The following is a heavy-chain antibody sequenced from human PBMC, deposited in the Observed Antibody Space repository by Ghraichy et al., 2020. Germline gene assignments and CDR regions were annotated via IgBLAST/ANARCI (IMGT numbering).Heavy chain of an antibody. V-gene: IGHV1-2*02. CDR2: INPNSGGT. CDR1: GYRFTDYY. CDR3: ARAPPRGYSYGHL. J-gene: IGHJ3*01. D-gene: IGHD5-12*01. Sequence: ASVKVSCKASGYRFTDYYMHWVRQAPGQGLEWMGWINPNSGGTNYAQKFQGRVTMTRDTSISAVYMELSSLRSDDTAMYYCARAPPRGYSYGHLWGQGTMVTVSS.